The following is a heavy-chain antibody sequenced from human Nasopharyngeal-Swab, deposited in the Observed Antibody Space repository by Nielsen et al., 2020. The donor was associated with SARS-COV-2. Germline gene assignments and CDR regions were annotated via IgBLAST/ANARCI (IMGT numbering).Heavy chain of an antibody. CDR1: GFSFSSYD. CDR2: IGTSGDP. CDR3: ARGLRYCSGTLCYTDAFDI. J-gene: IGHJ3*02. Sequence: GESLKISCAASGFSFSSYDMHWVRQPAGKGLEWVSGIGTSGDPYYAGSVKGRFTISRENAKYSLYLQLNSVRAGDTAVYYCARGLRYCSGTLCYTDAFDIWGQGTMVTVSS. D-gene: IGHD2-15*01. V-gene: IGHV3-13*05.